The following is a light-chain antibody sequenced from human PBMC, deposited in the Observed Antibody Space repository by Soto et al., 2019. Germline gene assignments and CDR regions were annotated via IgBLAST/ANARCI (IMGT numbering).Light chain of an antibody. CDR1: QSVSSY. CDR2: AAS. J-gene: IGKJ1*01. Sequence: EIVLTQSPATLSLSPGERATLSCRASQSVSSYLAWYQQKPGQAPRLLIYAASNRATGIPARFSGSGSGTDFTLTISSLEPEDCAVYYWQQRSNWPATWTFGQGTKGEIK. CDR3: QQRSNWPATWT. V-gene: IGKV3-11*01.